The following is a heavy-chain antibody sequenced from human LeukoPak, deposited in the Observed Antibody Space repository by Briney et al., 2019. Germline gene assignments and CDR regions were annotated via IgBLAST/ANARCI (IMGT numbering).Heavy chain of an antibody. Sequence: VGSLRLSCAASGFTSSNSAMSWVRQAPGKGLEWVSAISVGSDVIYYADSVKGRFTISRDNSKNMVYLQMDSLRAEDTAVYYCAKSHVTTATGTGRYFDYWGQGTLVTVSS. J-gene: IGHJ4*02. D-gene: IGHD1-1*01. CDR2: ISVGSDVI. CDR1: GFTSSNSA. CDR3: AKSHVTTATGTGRYFDY. V-gene: IGHV3-23*01.